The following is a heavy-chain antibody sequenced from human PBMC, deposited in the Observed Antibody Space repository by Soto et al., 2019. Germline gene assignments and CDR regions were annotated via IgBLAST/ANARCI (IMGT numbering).Heavy chain of an antibody. Sequence: SQTLSLPCAISGDSVSSNSAAWTWIRQSPSRGLEWLGRTYYRSKWYIDYAVSVKSRITINPDTSKNQFSLQLNSVTPEDTAVYYCARGNCSGGSCYSPYYYYMDVWGKGTTVTVSS. J-gene: IGHJ6*03. CDR2: TYYRSKWYI. V-gene: IGHV6-1*01. D-gene: IGHD2-15*01. CDR3: ARGNCSGGSCYSPYYYYMDV. CDR1: GDSVSSNSAA.